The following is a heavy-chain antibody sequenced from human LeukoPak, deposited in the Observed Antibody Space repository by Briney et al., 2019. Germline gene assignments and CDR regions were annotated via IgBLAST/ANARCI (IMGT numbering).Heavy chain of an antibody. J-gene: IGHJ4*02. CDR2: IYHGGST. Sequence: SETLSLTCAVSGGSISSSNWWSWVRQPPGKGLEWIGEIYHGGSTNYNLSLKSRVTMSVDKSKNQFSLELSSVTAADTAVYYCARGEEHGSGTVHFDYWGQGILVTVSS. D-gene: IGHD3-10*01. CDR1: GGSISSSNW. V-gene: IGHV4-4*02. CDR3: ARGEEHGSGTVHFDY.